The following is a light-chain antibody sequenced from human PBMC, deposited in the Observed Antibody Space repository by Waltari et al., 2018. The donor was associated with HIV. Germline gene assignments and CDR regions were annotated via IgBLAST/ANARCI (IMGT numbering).Light chain of an antibody. Sequence: QSALTQPASVSGSPGQSIPLSCDLNDSKYVPWYQRHPGKAPKVIIYEVTNRPSGLSNRFSGSKSGNTATLTISGLQPEDEADYFCTSYISGTTPVFGRGTRVTVL. J-gene: IGLJ2*01. CDR1: DLNDSKY. CDR2: EVT. V-gene: IGLV2-14*01. CDR3: TSYISGTTPV.